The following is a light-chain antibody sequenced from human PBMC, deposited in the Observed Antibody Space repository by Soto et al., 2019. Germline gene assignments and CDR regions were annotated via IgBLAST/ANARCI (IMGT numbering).Light chain of an antibody. CDR2: AAS. J-gene: IGKJ4*01. CDR3: QQLWTYPLT. CDR1: QDVSRS. V-gene: IGKV1-9*01. Sequence: DTQLTQSPSFLAASVGDRVTIACRASQDVSRSVGWYQQKPGTAPKLLISAASTLNSVVPSRCSGSGSGTDFTLTISSLQPEDFATYYCQQLWTYPLTFGGGTKVEI.